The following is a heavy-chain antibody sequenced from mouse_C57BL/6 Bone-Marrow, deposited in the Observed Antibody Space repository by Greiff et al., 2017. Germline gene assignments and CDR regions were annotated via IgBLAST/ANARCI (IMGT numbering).Heavy chain of an antibody. D-gene: IGHD1-1*02. CDR1: GYTFTSYW. Sequence: QVQLQQPGAELVKPGASVKMSCKASGYTFTSYWITWVKQRPGQGLEWIGEIYPGSGSTNYNEKLKSKATLTVDTSSSTAYLQLSSRTSEDSAVYYCARGGLSWFAYWGQGTLVTVSA. J-gene: IGHJ3*01. CDR3: ARGGLSWFAY. V-gene: IGHV1-55*01. CDR2: IYPGSGST.